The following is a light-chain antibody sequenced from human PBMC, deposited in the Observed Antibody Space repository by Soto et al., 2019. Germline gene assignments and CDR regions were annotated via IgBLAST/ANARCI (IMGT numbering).Light chain of an antibody. Sequence: QSVLTQPRSASGSPGQSVTLSCTGTSSDVGDYDFVSWCRHHPGNVPKLMIFDVSGRPSGVPHRFSGSKSGNTAPLTISGLQAEDEGIYYCCSYAGGHTWVFGGGTKVTVL. CDR2: DVS. CDR3: CSYAGGHTWV. J-gene: IGLJ3*02. CDR1: SSDVGDYDF. V-gene: IGLV2-11*01.